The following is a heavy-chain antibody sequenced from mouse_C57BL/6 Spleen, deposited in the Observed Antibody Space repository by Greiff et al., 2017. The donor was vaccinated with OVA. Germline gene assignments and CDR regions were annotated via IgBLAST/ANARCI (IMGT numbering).Heavy chain of an antibody. CDR1: GYTFTDYN. D-gene: IGHD2-3*01. CDR2: INPNNGGT. V-gene: IGHV1-18*01. J-gene: IGHJ1*03. Sequence: VQLKQSGPELVKPGASVKIPCKASGYTFTDYNMDWVKQSHGKSLEWIGDINPNNGGTIYNQKFKGKATLTVDKSSSTAYMELRSLTSEDTAVYYCARFDGYLDVWGTGTTVTVSS. CDR3: ARFDGYLDV.